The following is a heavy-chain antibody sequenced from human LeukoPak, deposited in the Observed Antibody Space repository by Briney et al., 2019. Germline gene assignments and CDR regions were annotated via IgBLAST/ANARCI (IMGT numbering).Heavy chain of an antibody. D-gene: IGHD4-17*01. Sequence: SETLSLTYTVSGGSISSGDYYWSWIRQPPGKGLEWIGYIYYSGSTYYNPPLKSRVTISVDTSKNQFSLKLSSVTAADTAVYYCARDTHDGDYSYYFDYWGQGTLVTVSS. CDR1: GGSISSGDYY. CDR3: ARDTHDGDYSYYFDY. V-gene: IGHV4-30-4*01. CDR2: IYYSGST. J-gene: IGHJ4*02.